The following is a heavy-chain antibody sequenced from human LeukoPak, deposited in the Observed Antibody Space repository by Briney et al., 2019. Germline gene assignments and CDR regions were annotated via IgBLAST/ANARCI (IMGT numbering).Heavy chain of an antibody. V-gene: IGHV4-34*01. CDR2: INHSGST. CDR3: ARGLRGYSYGYLSWLQSEIHPIDY. Sequence: SETLSLTCAVYGGSFSGYYWSWIRQPPGKGLEWIGEINHSGSTNYNPSLKSRVTISVDTSKNQFSLKLSSVTAADTAVYYCARGLRGYSYGYLSWLQSEIHPIDYWGQGTLVTVSS. J-gene: IGHJ4*02. D-gene: IGHD5-18*01. CDR1: GGSFSGYY.